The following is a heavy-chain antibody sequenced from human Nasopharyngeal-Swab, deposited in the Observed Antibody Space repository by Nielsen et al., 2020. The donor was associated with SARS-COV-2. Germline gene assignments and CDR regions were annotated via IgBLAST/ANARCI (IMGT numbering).Heavy chain of an antibody. V-gene: IGHV3-53*01. J-gene: IGHJ6*02. CDR1: GFTVSSNY. Sequence: GGSLRLSCAASGFTVSSNYMSWVRQAPGKGLERVSVIYSGGSTYYADSVKGRFTISRDNSKNTLYLQMNSLRAEGTAVYYCAREWGGYCSSTSCQNYYGMDVWGQGTTVTVSS. CDR3: AREWGGYCSSTSCQNYYGMDV. D-gene: IGHD2-2*03. CDR2: IYSGGST.